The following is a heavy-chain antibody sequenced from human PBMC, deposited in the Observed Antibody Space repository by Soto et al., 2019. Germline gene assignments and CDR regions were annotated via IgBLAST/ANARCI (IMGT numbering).Heavy chain of an antibody. Sequence: ESGGGVVQPGRSLRLSCAASGFAFSSYAMHWVRQAPGKGLEWVAVISYDGSNKYYADSVKGRFTISRDNSKNTLYLQMNSLRAEDTAVYYCARALSGSGDWGLGTLVTVSS. V-gene: IGHV3-30-3*01. CDR1: GFAFSSYA. D-gene: IGHD3-10*01. J-gene: IGHJ4*02. CDR2: ISYDGSNK. CDR3: ARALSGSGD.